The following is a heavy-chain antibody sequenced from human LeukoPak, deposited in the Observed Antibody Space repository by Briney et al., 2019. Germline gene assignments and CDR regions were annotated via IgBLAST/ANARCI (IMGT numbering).Heavy chain of an antibody. CDR3: AKEAGLFDV. CDR2: IRPDASKE. V-gene: IGHV3-30*02. J-gene: IGHJ3*01. CDR1: GFTFSSYG. Sequence: GGSLRLSCAASGFTFSSYGMHWVRQAPGKGLEWVAFIRPDASKENHADSVKGRFIISRDNSKKILYLQMNGLRVEDTAMYYCAKEAGLFDVWGQGAMVIVSS.